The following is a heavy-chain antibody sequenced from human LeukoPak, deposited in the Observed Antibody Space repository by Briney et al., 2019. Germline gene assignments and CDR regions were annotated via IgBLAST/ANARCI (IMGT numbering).Heavy chain of an antibody. J-gene: IGHJ4*02. CDR3: ANDDHCSGGSCTTPNDY. V-gene: IGHV3-30*18. Sequence: GGSLRLSCAASGFTFSSYGMHWVRQAPGKGLEWVAVISYDGSNKYYADSVKCRFTISRDNSKNTLYLQMNSLRAEDTAVYYCANDDHCSGGSCTTPNDYWGQGTLVTVSS. CDR2: ISYDGSNK. CDR1: GFTFSSYG. D-gene: IGHD2-15*01.